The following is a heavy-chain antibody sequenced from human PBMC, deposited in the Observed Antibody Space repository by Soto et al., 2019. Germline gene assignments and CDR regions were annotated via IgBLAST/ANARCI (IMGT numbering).Heavy chain of an antibody. Sequence: SETLSLTCTVSGGSISSYYWSWIRQPPGKGLEWIGYIYYSGSTNYNPSLKSRVTISVDTSKNQFSLKLSSVTAADTAVYYCARDRVLRFLKWLPRQYGMDVWGQGTTVTVSS. J-gene: IGHJ6*02. V-gene: IGHV4-59*01. CDR3: ARDRVLRFLKWLPRQYGMDV. CDR2: IYYSGST. CDR1: GGSISSYY. D-gene: IGHD3-3*01.